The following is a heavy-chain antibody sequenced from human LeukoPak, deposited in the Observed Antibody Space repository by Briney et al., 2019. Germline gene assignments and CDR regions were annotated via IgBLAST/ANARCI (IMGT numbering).Heavy chain of an antibody. Sequence: GASVKVSCKASGYTFDNFYIHWVRQAPGQGPEWMGWINGNDGSTNYAQKFQGRVTMTRVTAISTVYVDLSGLRPDDTAIYYCARDEGSTYNQLDYWGQGTLVTVSS. V-gene: IGHV1-2*02. CDR3: ARDEGSTYNQLDY. J-gene: IGHJ4*02. CDR2: INGNDGST. CDR1: GYTFDNFY. D-gene: IGHD1-14*01.